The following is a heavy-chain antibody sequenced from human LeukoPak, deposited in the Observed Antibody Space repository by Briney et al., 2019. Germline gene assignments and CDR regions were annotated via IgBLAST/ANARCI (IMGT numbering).Heavy chain of an antibody. CDR1: GGSISNYY. CDR3: ARLGYYDSSGYYPLDY. J-gene: IGHJ4*02. V-gene: IGHV4-59*01. D-gene: IGHD3-22*01. CDR2: IYYSGSP. Sequence: SETLSLTCPVSGGSISNYYWSWIRQPPGKGLEWIASIYYSGSPNYNPSLKSRVTISVDTSKNQFSLKLSSVTAADTAVYYCARLGYYDSSGYYPLDYWGQGTLVTVSS.